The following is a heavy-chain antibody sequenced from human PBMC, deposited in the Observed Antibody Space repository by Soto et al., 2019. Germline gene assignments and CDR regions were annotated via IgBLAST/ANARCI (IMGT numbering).Heavy chain of an antibody. V-gene: IGHV4-39*01. J-gene: IGHJ4*02. Sequence: PSGTLSLTCTVSGGCISSCMYDGGLIRQPPGKGLEWIGSIYYSGSTYYNPSLKSRVTISVDTSKNQFSLKLSSVTAADTAVYYCARLRRDGYNYDYWGQGTLVTSPQ. CDR1: GGCISSCMYD. D-gene: IGHD5-12*01. CDR2: IYYSGST. CDR3: ARLRRDGYNYDY.